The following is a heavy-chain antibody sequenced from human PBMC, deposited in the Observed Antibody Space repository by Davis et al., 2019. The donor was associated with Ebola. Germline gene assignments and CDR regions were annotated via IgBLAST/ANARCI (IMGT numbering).Heavy chain of an antibody. V-gene: IGHV3-53*01. Sequence: GGSLRLSCAASGFSVSDNYITWVRQAPGKGLEWVSVIYPGGITYYADSVRGRFTISRDIAKNSLYLQMNSLRDEDTAVYYCARGSENWNYVDYWGQGTLVTVSS. CDR2: IYPGGIT. CDR1: GFSVSDNY. J-gene: IGHJ4*02. D-gene: IGHD1-1*01. CDR3: ARGSENWNYVDY.